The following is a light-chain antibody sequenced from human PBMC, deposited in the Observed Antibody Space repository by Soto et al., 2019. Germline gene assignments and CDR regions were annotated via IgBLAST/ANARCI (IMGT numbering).Light chain of an antibody. CDR1: SSDVGSYDH. V-gene: IGLV2-14*01. Sequence: QSALTQPASVSGSPGQSITISCSGTSSDVGSYDHVAWYQQFPGKAPKLILYEVSRRPSGVSNRFSGSKSGNTASLTISGLLAEDEADYSCSSYTNTSTLVFGTGTKVTVL. CDR3: SSYTNTSTLV. CDR2: EVS. J-gene: IGLJ1*01.